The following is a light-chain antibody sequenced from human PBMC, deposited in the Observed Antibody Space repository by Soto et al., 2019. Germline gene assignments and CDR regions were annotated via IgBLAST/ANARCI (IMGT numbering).Light chain of an antibody. V-gene: IGLV2-23*02. CDR2: EVS. J-gene: IGLJ3*02. Sequence: QSALTQPASVSGSPGQSITISCTGTSSDVGSYNLVSWYQQHPGKAPKLRIYEVSKRPSGVSNRFSGSKSGNTASLTISGLQAEDETDYYCCSYGDRVFGGGTKLTVL. CDR1: SSDVGSYNL. CDR3: CSYGDRV.